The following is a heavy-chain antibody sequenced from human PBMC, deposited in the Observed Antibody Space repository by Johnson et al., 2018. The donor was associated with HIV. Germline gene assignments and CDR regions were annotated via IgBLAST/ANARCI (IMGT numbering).Heavy chain of an antibody. D-gene: IGHD3-22*01. CDR3: ARRAYYYDSSGYYAHAFDI. CDR1: GFTFSIYW. CDR2: IRQDGSEK. V-gene: IGHV3-7*02. J-gene: IGHJ3*02. Sequence: VQLVESGGGLVQPGGSLRLSCAASGFTFSIYWMTWVRQAPGKGLEWVASIRQDGSEKYFVDSVKGRFTISRDNSKNTLYLQMNSLRAEDTAVYYCARRAYYYDSSGYYAHAFDIWGQGTMVTVSS.